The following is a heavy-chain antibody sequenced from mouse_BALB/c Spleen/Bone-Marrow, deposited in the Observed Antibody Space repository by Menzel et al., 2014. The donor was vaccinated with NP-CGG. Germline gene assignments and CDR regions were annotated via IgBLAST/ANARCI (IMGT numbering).Heavy chain of an antibody. CDR3: ARQILRGFAY. J-gene: IGHJ3*01. V-gene: IGHV5-12-1*01. Sequence: EVKLMESGGGLVRPGGSLKLSCAASGFAFSSYDMSWVRQTPEKRLEWVAYISSGGGSTYYSGTVKGRFTISRDNAKNTLYLQMSSLKSEDTAMYYCARQILRGFAYWGQGTLVTVSA. CDR1: GFAFSSYD. D-gene: IGHD1-1*01. CDR2: ISSGGGST.